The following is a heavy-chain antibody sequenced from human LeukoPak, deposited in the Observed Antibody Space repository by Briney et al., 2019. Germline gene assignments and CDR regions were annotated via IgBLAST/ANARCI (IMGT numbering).Heavy chain of an antibody. Sequence: PSETLSLTCTVSGGSISSYYWSWIRQPPGKGLEWIGYIYYSGSTNYNPSLKSRVTISVDTSKNQFSLKLSSVTAADTAVYYCARGVDTAMVLFDYWGQGTLVTVSS. CDR3: ARGVDTAMVLFDY. CDR1: GGSISSYY. J-gene: IGHJ4*02. CDR2: IYYSGST. V-gene: IGHV4-59*01. D-gene: IGHD5-18*01.